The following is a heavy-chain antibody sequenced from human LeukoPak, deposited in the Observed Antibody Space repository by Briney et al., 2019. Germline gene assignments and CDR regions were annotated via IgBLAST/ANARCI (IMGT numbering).Heavy chain of an antibody. CDR1: GGSISSSSYY. V-gene: IGHV4-39*01. CDR2: IYYSGST. J-gene: IGHJ4*02. CDR3: ASPGSSGSYFDY. Sequence: SETLSLTCTVSGGSISSSSYYWGWIRQPPGKGLEWIGSIYYSGSTYYNPSLKSRVTISVDTSKNQFSLKLSSATAADTAAYYCASPGSSGSYFDYWGQGTLVTVSS. D-gene: IGHD3-22*01.